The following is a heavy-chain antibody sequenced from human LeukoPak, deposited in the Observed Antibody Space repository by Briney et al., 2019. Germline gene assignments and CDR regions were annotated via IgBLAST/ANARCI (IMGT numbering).Heavy chain of an antibody. J-gene: IGHJ6*03. V-gene: IGHV3-48*01. Sequence: GGSLRLSCVVSGLTFNTYSMNWVRQAPGKGLEWVSYISSSSSAIYYVDSVQGRFTISRDNAKNSLYLQMDSLRVEDTAVYYCARDPRYSSSWSQGDYMDVWGKGTTVTVSS. CDR2: ISSSSSAI. CDR1: GLTFNTYS. CDR3: ARDPRYSSSWSQGDYMDV. D-gene: IGHD6-13*01.